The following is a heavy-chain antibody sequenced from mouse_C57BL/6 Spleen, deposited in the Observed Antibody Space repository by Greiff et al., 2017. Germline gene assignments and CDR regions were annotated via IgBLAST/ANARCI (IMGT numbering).Heavy chain of an antibody. CDR1: GYTFTSYT. D-gene: IGHD2-1*01. CDR3: ARSYLGNGYAMDY. Sequence: VKLMESGAELARPGASVKMSCKASGYTFTSYTMHWVKQRPGQGLEWIGYINPSSGYTKYNQKFKYKATLNADKSSSTAYMQLSSLTSEDSAVYYCARSYLGNGYAMDYWGQGTSVTVSS. J-gene: IGHJ4*01. CDR2: INPSSGYT. V-gene: IGHV1-4*01.